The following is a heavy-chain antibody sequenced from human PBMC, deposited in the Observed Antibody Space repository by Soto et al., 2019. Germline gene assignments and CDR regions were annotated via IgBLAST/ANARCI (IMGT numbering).Heavy chain of an antibody. V-gene: IGHV3-15*01. D-gene: IGHD2-15*01. CDR2: IKSKTDGGTT. Sequence: EVQLVESGGGLVKPGGSLRLSCAASGFTFSNAWMSWVRQAPGKGLEWVGRIKSKTDGGTTDYAAPVKGRFTISRADSKNTLYLQMNSLKTEDTAVYYCTVLLGYCSGGSCYSDYYYYYMDVWGKGTTVTVSS. J-gene: IGHJ6*03. CDR1: GFTFSNAW. CDR3: TVLLGYCSGGSCYSDYYYYYMDV.